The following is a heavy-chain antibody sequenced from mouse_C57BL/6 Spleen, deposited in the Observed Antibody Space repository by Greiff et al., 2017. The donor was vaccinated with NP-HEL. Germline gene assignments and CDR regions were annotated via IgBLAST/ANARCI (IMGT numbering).Heavy chain of an antibody. V-gene: IGHV3-6*01. CDR1: GYSITSGYY. CDR3: ARDRSGSYWYFDV. J-gene: IGHJ1*03. Sequence: VQLQQSGPGLVKPSHSLSLTCSVTGYSITSGYYWNWIRQFPGNKLEWMGYISYDGSNNYNPSLKNRISITRDTSKNQFFLKLNSVTTEDTATYYCARDRSGSYWYFDVWGTGTTVTVSS. CDR2: ISYDGSN.